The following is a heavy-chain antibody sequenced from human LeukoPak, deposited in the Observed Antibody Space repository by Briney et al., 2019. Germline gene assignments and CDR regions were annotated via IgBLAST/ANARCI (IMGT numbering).Heavy chain of an antibody. CDR3: ARDPQRYCSSTSCPYYFDY. J-gene: IGHJ4*02. CDR2: IIPIFGTA. CDR1: GGTFSSYA. V-gene: IGHV1-69*05. D-gene: IGHD2-2*01. Sequence: SVKVSCKASGGTFSSYAISWVRQAPGQGLEWMGRIIPIFGTANYAQKFQGRVTITTDESTSTAYMELSSLRSEDTAVYYCARDPQRYCSSTSCPYYFDYWGQGTLVTVSS.